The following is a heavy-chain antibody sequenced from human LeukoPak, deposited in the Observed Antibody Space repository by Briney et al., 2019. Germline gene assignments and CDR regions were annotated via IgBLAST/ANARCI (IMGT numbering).Heavy chain of an antibody. D-gene: IGHD6-19*01. V-gene: IGHV2-70*04. Sequence: SGPALVKPPQTLTLTCTFSGFSLSTGGMRVSWIRQPPGKALEWLARIDWDDDKFYSTSLKTRLTISKDTSKNQVVLTMTNMDPVDTATYYCARTPTIQWLCFDYWGQGTLVTVSS. J-gene: IGHJ4*02. CDR1: GFSLSTGGMR. CDR2: IDWDDDK. CDR3: ARTPTIQWLCFDY.